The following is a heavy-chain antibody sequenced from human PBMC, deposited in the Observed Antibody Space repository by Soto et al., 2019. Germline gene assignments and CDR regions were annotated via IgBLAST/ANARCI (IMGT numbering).Heavy chain of an antibody. J-gene: IGHJ6*02. V-gene: IGHV4-30-2*01. D-gene: IGHD4-17*01. Sequence: PSETLSLTCAFSCGSIISGGYSWSWIRQPPGKGLEWIGYIYHSGSTYYNPSLKSRVTISVDRSKNQFSLKLSSVTAADTAVYYCARGPYGDYVFYYYYYGMDVWGQGTTVTVSS. CDR2: IYHSGST. CDR3: ARGPYGDYVFYYYYYGMDV. CDR1: CGSIISGGYS.